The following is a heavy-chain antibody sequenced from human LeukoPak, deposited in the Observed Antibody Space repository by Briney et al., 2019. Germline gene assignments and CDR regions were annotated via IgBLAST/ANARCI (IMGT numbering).Heavy chain of an antibody. Sequence: GGSLRLSCGMFGFTLKNYGMSWVRQAPGKGLVWVSRINEDGSRTDHADTVRGRFSISRDSGKNTLYLQMNSLGAEDTAVYFCVRDFVGPVDSWGQGTQVTVSS. V-gene: IGHV3-74*01. D-gene: IGHD2-21*01. J-gene: IGHJ4*02. CDR3: VRDFVGPVDS. CDR2: INEDGSRT. CDR1: GFTLKNYG.